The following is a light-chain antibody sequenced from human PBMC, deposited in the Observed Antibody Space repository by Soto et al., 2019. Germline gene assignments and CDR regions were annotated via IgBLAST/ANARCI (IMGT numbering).Light chain of an antibody. CDR2: AAS. J-gene: IGKJ4*01. CDR1: QVIRSY. CDR3: QQLNSYPLT. V-gene: IGKV1-9*01. Sequence: DIQVTQSPSFLSASVGDRVTITCRASQVIRSYLAWYQHIPGKAPKLLIDAASTLQSGVPSRFSGSGSGTEFTLTISGLKPEDFATFYCQQLNSYPLTFGGGTKVAI.